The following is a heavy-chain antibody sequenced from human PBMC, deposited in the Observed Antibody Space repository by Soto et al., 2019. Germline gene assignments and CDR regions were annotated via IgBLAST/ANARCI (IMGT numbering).Heavy chain of an antibody. Sequence: GGSLRLFCVGSGFIFRNYAMSWVRQAAGKGLEWVSVLSDNGGSSHYADSVKGRFTISRDNSKNTLYLQMNSLRVDDTAVYYCAKVRTWNYGIDYWGQGTLVTVS. CDR2: LSDNGGSS. J-gene: IGHJ4*02. CDR1: GFIFRNYA. CDR3: AKVRTWNYGIDY. V-gene: IGHV3-23*01. D-gene: IGHD1-7*01.